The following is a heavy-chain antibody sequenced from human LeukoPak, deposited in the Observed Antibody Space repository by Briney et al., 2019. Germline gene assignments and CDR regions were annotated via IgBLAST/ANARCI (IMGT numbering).Heavy chain of an antibody. CDR2: ISGSGGST. CDR1: GFTFSSYS. CDR3: AKDLRVITVYYYYGMDI. D-gene: IGHD3-22*01. V-gene: IGHV3-23*01. Sequence: GGSLRLSCAASGFTFSSYSMNWVRQAPGKGLEWVSAISGSGGSTYYADSVKGRFTISRDNSKNTLYLQMNSLRAEDTAVYYCAKDLRVITVYYYYGMDIWGQGTTVTVSS. J-gene: IGHJ6*02.